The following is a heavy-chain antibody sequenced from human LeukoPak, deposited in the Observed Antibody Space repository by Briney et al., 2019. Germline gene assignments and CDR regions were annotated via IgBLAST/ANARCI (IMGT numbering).Heavy chain of an antibody. D-gene: IGHD3-10*01. J-gene: IGHJ6*02. V-gene: IGHV4-39*07. CDR3: ARESRLGEPSYGMDV. CDR1: GGSISSSSYY. Sequence: PSETLSLTCTVSGGSISSSSYYWGWIRQPPGKGLEWIGSIYYSGSTNYNSSLKSRVTISADTSKNQFSLKLSSVTAADTAVYYCARESRLGEPSYGMDVWGQGTTVTVSS. CDR2: IYYSGST.